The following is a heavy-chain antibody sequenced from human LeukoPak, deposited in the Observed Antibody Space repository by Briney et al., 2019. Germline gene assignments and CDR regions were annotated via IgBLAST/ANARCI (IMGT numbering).Heavy chain of an antibody. CDR2: FNSDGSST. CDR1: GFTFSDYW. V-gene: IGHV3-74*01. CDR3: TRDENLAFDY. J-gene: IGHJ4*02. Sequence: GGSLRLSCTASGFTFSDYWMHWLRQAPGKGLVWVSRFNSDGSSTSYADSVKGRLTTSRDNAKNTLYLQMNSLRVEDTAVYYCTRDENLAFDYWGQGTLVTVSS.